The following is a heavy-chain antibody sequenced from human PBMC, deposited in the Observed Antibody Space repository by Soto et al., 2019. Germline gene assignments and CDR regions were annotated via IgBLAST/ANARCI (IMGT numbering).Heavy chain of an antibody. J-gene: IGHJ6*02. CDR1: GGTFSSYA. V-gene: IGHV1-69*01. Sequence: QVQLVQSGAEVKKPGSSVKVSCKASGGTFSSYAISWVRQAPGQGLEWMGGIIPIFGTANYAQKFQGRVTITADESTSTAYMELSSLRSEDTAVYYCASGFDPGYGDYYYYGMDVWGQGTTVTVSS. D-gene: IGHD4-17*01. CDR3: ASGFDPGYGDYYYYGMDV. CDR2: IIPIFGTA.